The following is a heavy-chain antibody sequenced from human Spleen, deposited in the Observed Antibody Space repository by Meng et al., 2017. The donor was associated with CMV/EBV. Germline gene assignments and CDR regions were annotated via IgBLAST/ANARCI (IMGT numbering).Heavy chain of an antibody. D-gene: IGHD4-23*01. Sequence: GGSLRLSCAASGFIFSGYSMNWVRQAPGRGLVWVSRINPDGSSTSYADSVKGRFAISRDNAKDTLYLQMNSLRAEDTAVYYCARLLNSSPFDYWGQGTLVTVSS. CDR2: INPDGSST. V-gene: IGHV3-74*01. CDR3: ARLLNSSPFDY. CDR1: GFIFSGYS. J-gene: IGHJ4*02.